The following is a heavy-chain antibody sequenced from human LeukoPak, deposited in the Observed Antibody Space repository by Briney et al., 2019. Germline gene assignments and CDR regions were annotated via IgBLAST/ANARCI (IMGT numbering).Heavy chain of an antibody. V-gene: IGHV1-46*01. CDR1: GYTFTTYY. D-gene: IGHD6-19*01. Sequence: GASVKVSCKASGYTFTTYYMHWVRQAPGQGLEWMGIINPSGGSTSYAQKFQGRVTMTRDTSSNSAYMDLTRLKSDDTAVYYCARARVPIAVAGLYYFDYWGQGALVTVSS. CDR3: ARARVPIAVAGLYYFDY. J-gene: IGHJ4*02. CDR2: INPSGGST.